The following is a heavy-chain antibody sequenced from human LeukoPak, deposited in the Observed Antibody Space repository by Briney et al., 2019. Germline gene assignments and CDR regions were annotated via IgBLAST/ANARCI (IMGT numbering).Heavy chain of an antibody. Sequence: PGGSLRLSCAASGFTFSDYYMSWIRQAPGKGLEWVSVIYSGGSTYYADSVKGRFTISRDNSKNTLYLQMNSLRAEDTAVYYCAREVCLDYWGQGTLVTVSS. V-gene: IGHV3-53*01. D-gene: IGHD3-10*02. CDR1: GFTFSDYY. CDR3: AREVCLDY. J-gene: IGHJ4*02. CDR2: IYSGGST.